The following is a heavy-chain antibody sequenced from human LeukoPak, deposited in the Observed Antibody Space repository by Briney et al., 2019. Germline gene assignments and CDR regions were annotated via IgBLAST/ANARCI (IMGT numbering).Heavy chain of an antibody. D-gene: IGHD6-13*01. V-gene: IGHV1-24*01. J-gene: IGHJ6*02. Sequence: ASVKVSCKVSGYTLIELSMHWVRQAPGKGLEWMGGFEPEDGERVYAQKFQGRVTMTEDTSTDTAYMELSSLRSEDTAVYYCATQSGSSWGMDVWGQGTTVTVSS. CDR3: ATQSGSSWGMDV. CDR2: FEPEDGER. CDR1: GYTLIELS.